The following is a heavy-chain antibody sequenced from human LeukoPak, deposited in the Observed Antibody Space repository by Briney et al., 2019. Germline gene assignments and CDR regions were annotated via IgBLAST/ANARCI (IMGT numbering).Heavy chain of an antibody. Sequence: PSETLSLTCTVSGGSITTSGHYWGWIRQPPGKGLEWIGSIDYRERTTYNPSLKSRVTISADTSRNQFSLKLSSVTATDTAVYYCANYVSGTMRDYWGQGTLVTVSS. CDR2: IDYRERT. J-gene: IGHJ4*02. D-gene: IGHD3-16*01. CDR1: GGSITTSGHY. V-gene: IGHV4-39*01. CDR3: ANYVSGTMRDY.